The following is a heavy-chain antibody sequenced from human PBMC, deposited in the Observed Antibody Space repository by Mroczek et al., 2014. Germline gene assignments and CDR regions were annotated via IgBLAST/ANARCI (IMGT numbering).Heavy chain of an antibody. J-gene: IGHJ4*02. CDR1: GGSISSGSYY. V-gene: IGHV4-61*02. CDR2: IYTSGST. D-gene: IGHD1-26*01. Sequence: QVQLVQSGPGLVKPSQTLSLTCTVSGGSISSGSYYWSWIRQPAGKGLEWIGRIYTSGSTNYNPSLKSRVTISVDTSKNQFSLKLSSVTAADTAVYYCARQVVGATLSDYWGQGTLVTVSS. CDR3: ARQVVGATLSDY.